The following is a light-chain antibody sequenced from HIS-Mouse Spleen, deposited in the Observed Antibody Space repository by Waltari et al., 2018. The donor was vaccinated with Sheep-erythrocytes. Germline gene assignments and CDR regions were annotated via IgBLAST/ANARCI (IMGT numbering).Light chain of an antibody. CDR2: EVI. CDR1: SRDVGGYNL. J-gene: IGLJ3*02. Sequence: QSALTQPRSVSGSPGQSVPLPCTGTSRDVGGYNLVPWYQQHPGKAPKLRIYEVIQRPSGVSNRFSCSKSGNTAALTISGLQAEDEADYYCCSYAGSSTPWVFGGGTKLTVL. V-gene: IGLV2-23*02. CDR3: CSYAGSSTPWV.